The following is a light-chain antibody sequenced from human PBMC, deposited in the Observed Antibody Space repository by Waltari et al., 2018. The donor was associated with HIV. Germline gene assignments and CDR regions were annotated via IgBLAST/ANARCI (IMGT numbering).Light chain of an antibody. J-gene: IGLJ1*01. CDR1: SANIASSY. CDR2: ANN. CDR3: QSHDNKIFYV. Sequence: NFILTQPHSVSESPGKTVTISCTRSSANIASSYLQWYQQRPGSSPTTVIYANNQRPSGVPDRFSGSIDSSSNSASLTISGLRTEDEADYYCQSHDNKIFYVFGGGTYVTVL. V-gene: IGLV6-57*01.